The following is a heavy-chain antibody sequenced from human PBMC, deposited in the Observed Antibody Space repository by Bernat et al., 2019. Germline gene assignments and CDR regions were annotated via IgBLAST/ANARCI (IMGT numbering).Heavy chain of an antibody. D-gene: IGHD1-20*01. CDR1: GFTFSSYS. CDR3: ARDGGGTITPGFDY. V-gene: IGHV3-48*01. CDR2: ISSSSSTI. J-gene: IGHJ4*02. Sequence: EVQLVESGGGLVQPGESLRLSCAASGFTFSSYSINWVRQAPGKGLEWVSFISSSSSTIYYADSVKGRFTISRDNAKNSLYLQMNSLRAEDTAVYYCARDGGGTITPGFDYWGQGTLVTVSS.